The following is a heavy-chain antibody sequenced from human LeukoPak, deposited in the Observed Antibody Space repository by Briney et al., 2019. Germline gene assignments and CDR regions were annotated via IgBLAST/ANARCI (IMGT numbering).Heavy chain of an antibody. CDR1: GFTFTSYR. J-gene: IGHJ4*02. V-gene: IGHV3-7*01. CDR3: ARDGSSFDY. Sequence: GGSLRLSCAASGFTFTSYRMSWVRQAPGKGLEWVANIKGGGSEIYYVDSVKGRFTISRDNAKNSLYLQMNSLRAEDTAVYYCARDGSSFDYWGQGALVTVSS. CDR2: IKGGGSEI. D-gene: IGHD2-15*01.